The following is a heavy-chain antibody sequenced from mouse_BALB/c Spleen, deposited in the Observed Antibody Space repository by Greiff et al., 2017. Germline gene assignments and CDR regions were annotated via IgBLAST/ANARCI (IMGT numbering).Heavy chain of an antibody. CDR1: GFTFSSYT. Sequence: EVKLVESGGGLVQPGGSLKLSCAASGFTFSSYTMSWVRQTPEKRLEWVAYISNGGGSTYYPDTVKGRFTISRDNAKNTLYLQMSSLKSEDAAMYYCARHRSYYFDYWGQGTTLTVSS. CDR3: ARHRSYYFDY. V-gene: IGHV5-12-2*01. CDR2: ISNGGGST. J-gene: IGHJ2*01.